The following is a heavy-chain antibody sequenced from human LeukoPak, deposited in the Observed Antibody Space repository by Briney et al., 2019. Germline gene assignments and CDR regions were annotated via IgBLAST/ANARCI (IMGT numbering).Heavy chain of an antibody. CDR2: FDPEDGET. CDR1: GYTLTELS. CDR3: ATVGIYYGSGSYRH. D-gene: IGHD3-10*01. J-gene: IGHJ4*02. V-gene: IGHV1-24*01. Sequence: ASVKVSCKVSGYTLTELSMHWVRQAPGKGPEWMGGFDPEDGETIYAQKFQGRVTMTEDTSTDTAYMELSSLRSEDTAVYYCATVGIYYGSGSYRHWGQGTLVTVSS.